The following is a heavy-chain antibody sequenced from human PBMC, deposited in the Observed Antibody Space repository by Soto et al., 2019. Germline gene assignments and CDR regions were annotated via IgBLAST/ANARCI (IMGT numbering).Heavy chain of an antibody. Sequence: SETLSLTCTVSGISVSTSDYYWGWVRQPPGKGLDWIGNIYYSGSTFYNPSLRSRVTLSVDTSKNQFSLRLNSVTVAATAVYFCAGFVVPASRNSDFDYWGQGTLVTVSS. J-gene: IGHJ4*02. CDR2: IYYSGST. CDR1: GISVSTSDYY. CDR3: AGFVVPASRNSDFDY. D-gene: IGHD2-15*01. V-gene: IGHV4-39*01.